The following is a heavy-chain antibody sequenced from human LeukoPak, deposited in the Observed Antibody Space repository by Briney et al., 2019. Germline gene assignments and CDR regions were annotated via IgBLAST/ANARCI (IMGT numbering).Heavy chain of an antibody. CDR2: INAGNGNT. V-gene: IGHV1-3*03. Sequence: ASVKVSCKASGYTFTGYYMHWVRQAPGQRLEWMGWINAGNGNTKYSQEFQGRVTITRDTSASTAYMELSSLRSEDMAVYYCARGGRYCSGGSCLGYWGQGTLVTVSS. J-gene: IGHJ4*02. CDR3: ARGGRYCSGGSCLGY. D-gene: IGHD2-15*01. CDR1: GYTFTGYY.